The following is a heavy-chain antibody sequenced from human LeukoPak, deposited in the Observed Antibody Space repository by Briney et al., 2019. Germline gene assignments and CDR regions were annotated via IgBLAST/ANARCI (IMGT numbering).Heavy chain of an antibody. CDR1: GFTFSNYA. V-gene: IGHV3-23*01. Sequence: GGSLRLSCAVSGFTFSNYAMAWVRQAPGKGLEWVSAISGSGGSTYYADSVKGRFTISRDNSKNTLYLQMNSLRAEDTAVYYCAKNRRIQLWLTTDDYWGQGTLVTVSS. J-gene: IGHJ4*02. CDR3: AKNRRIQLWLTTDDY. D-gene: IGHD5-18*01. CDR2: ISGSGGST.